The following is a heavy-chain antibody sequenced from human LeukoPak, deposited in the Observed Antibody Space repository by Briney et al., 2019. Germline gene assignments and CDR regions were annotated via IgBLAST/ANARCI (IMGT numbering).Heavy chain of an antibody. CDR2: ISAYNGDT. Sequence: GASVKVSCKASGGTFSSYAISWVRQAPGQGLEWMGWISAYNGDTNYAQKFQGRVTTTTDTSTSTAYMELSSLRSEDTAVYYCAIGYGSGSYFYGMDVWGQGTTVTVSS. V-gene: IGHV1-18*01. CDR1: GGTFSSYA. D-gene: IGHD3-10*01. J-gene: IGHJ6*02. CDR3: AIGYGSGSYFYGMDV.